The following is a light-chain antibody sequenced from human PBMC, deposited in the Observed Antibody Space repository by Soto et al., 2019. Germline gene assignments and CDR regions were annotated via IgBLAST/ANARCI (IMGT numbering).Light chain of an antibody. J-gene: IGKJ4*01. CDR2: AAS. V-gene: IGKV1-39*01. Sequence: MTQSPSSLFASVGDRVTITCRTSQSITSHLNWYQQKVGQSPKLLIYAASTLQSGVPPRFGGSGSGTEFTLTISGLQREDFATYYCQQSHSAPLTFGGGTKVEIK. CDR3: QQSHSAPLT. CDR1: QSITSH.